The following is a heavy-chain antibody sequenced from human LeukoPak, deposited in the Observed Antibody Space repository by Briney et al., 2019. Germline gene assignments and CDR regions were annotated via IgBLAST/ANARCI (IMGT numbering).Heavy chain of an antibody. Sequence: ASVKVSCKASGYTFTKYGISWVRQAPGQGLEWMGWISTYIGKTNSAQRFQGRVTMTTETSTTTAYMELKSLRSDDTAVYYCARGVPGALAGFDIWGQGTLVTVSS. J-gene: IGHJ4*02. CDR3: ARGVPGALAGFDI. D-gene: IGHD2-2*01. V-gene: IGHV1-18*01. CDR1: GYTFTKYG. CDR2: ISTYIGKT.